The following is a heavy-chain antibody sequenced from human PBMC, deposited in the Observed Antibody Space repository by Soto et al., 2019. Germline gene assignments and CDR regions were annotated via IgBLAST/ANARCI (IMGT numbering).Heavy chain of an antibody. Sequence: EVQLLESGGGLVQPGGSLRLSCAASGFTFSSYSMNWVRQAPGKGLEWVSSISSSSSYIYYADSVKGRFTISRDNAKNSLYLQMNSLRAEDTAVYYCARGLEIFGVVPNYYGMDVWGQGTTVTVSS. D-gene: IGHD3-3*01. CDR2: ISSSSSYI. CDR3: ARGLEIFGVVPNYYGMDV. V-gene: IGHV3-21*01. CDR1: GFTFSSYS. J-gene: IGHJ6*02.